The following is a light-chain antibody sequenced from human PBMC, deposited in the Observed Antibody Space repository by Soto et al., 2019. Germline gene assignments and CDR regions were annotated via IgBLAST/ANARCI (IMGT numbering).Light chain of an antibody. J-gene: IGKJ5*01. CDR3: QQGSNWPPPIT. Sequence: EIVWTQSPPTMALSGGEIATLACRTIQSVSSYLAWYQQKPGQAPRLLIYDASNRATGIPARFSGSGSGTDFTLTISSLEREDFAVYYCQQGSNWPPPITFGQGTRLEIK. V-gene: IGKV3-11*01. CDR2: DAS. CDR1: QSVSSY.